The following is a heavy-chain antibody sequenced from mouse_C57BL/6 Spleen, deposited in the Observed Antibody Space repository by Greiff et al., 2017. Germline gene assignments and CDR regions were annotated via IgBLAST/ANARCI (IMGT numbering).Heavy chain of an antibody. CDR3: ARCGDLYYFDD. J-gene: IGHJ2*01. CDR2: IDPSDSYT. CDR1: GYTFTSYW. V-gene: IGHV1-69*01. Sequence: QVQLQQSGAELVMPGASVKLSCKASGYTFTSYWMHWVKQRPGQGLEWIGEIDPSDSYTNYNQKFKGKSTLTVDKSSSTAYMQLSSLTSEDSAVYYCARCGDLYYFDDWGQGTTLTVAA.